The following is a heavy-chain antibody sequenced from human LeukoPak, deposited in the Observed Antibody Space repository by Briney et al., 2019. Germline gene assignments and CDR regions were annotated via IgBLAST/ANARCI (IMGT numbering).Heavy chain of an antibody. J-gene: IGHJ4*02. D-gene: IGHD5/OR15-5a*01. CDR1: GGSISSSSYY. CDR3: ARYSVQGFDY. V-gene: IGHV4-39*07. Sequence: SETLSLTCTVSGGSISSSSYYWGWIRQPPGKGLEWIGSIYYSGSTYYNPSLKSRVTISVDTSKNQFSLKLSSVTAADTAVYYCARYSVQGFDYWGQGTLVTVSS. CDR2: IYYSGST.